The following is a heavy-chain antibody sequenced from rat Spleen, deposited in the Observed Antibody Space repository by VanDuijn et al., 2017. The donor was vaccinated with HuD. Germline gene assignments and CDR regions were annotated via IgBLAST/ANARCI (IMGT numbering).Heavy chain of an antibody. CDR2: VNYDGSST. V-gene: IGHV5-29*01. CDR3: ARWRNYGYYFDY. Sequence: EVQLVESGGGLVQPGRSLKLSCVVSGFTFSNYGMAWVRQAPTQGLEWVTTVNYDGSSTYYRDSVKGRFTISRDNAKSALYLQMDSLRSEDTSTYYCARWRNYGYYFDYWGQGVMVTVSS. CDR1: GFTFSNYG. D-gene: IGHD1-11*01. J-gene: IGHJ2*01.